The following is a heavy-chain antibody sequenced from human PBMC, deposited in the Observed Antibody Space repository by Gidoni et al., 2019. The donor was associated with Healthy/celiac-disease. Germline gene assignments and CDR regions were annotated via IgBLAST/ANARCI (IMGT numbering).Heavy chain of an antibody. Sequence: QVQLVESGGGVVQPGRSLRLSCAASGFTFSSYGMHWVRQAPGKGLEWVAVISYDGSNKYYADSVKGRFTISRDNSKNTLYLQMNSLRAEDTAVYYCAKDFRSYGDYVAYYYGMDVWGQGTTVTVSS. CDR2: ISYDGSNK. D-gene: IGHD4-17*01. CDR1: GFTFSSYG. V-gene: IGHV3-30*18. CDR3: AKDFRSYGDYVAYYYGMDV. J-gene: IGHJ6*02.